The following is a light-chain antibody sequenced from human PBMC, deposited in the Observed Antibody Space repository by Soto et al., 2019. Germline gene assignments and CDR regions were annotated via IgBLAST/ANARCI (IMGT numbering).Light chain of an antibody. CDR1: QGISHY. CDR3: QRYNSAPRT. J-gene: IGKJ1*01. V-gene: IGKV1-27*01. CDR2: GAS. Sequence: EIQMTQSPSSLSASVGDRVTITCRASQGISHYLAWYQQKPGKPPTLLMYGASTLQSGVPSRFSGSGSGTDFTLTISSLQPEDVAVYYCQRYNSAPRTFGQGTKVDIK.